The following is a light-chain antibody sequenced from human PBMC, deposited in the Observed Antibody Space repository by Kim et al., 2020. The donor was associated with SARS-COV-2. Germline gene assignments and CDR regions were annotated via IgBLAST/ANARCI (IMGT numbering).Light chain of an antibody. CDR2: EAY. CDR3: QNYNKWFEPA. V-gene: IGKV3-15*01. J-gene: IGKJ4*01. CDR1: QRVSTN. Sequence: STGERANLSCRASQRVSTNVAWYQQKPGQAPRVLIYEAYNRATSSPARFSGSGSGTEFTLTISSLQSEDFAIYHWQNYNKWFEPAFGGGTKVDIK.